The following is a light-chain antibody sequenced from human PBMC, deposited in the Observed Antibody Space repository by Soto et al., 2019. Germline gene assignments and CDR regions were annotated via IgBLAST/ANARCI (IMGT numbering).Light chain of an antibody. CDR3: QQGWT. J-gene: IGKJ1*01. CDR2: GAS. V-gene: IGKV3-15*01. CDR1: QSVSSN. Sequence: EIVMTQSPATLSVSPGERATLSCRASQSVSSNLAWYQQKPGQAPRLLIYGASTRATGIPARFSGSGSGTEFILTISSLQSEDFAVYYCQQGWTFGQGTKVEIK.